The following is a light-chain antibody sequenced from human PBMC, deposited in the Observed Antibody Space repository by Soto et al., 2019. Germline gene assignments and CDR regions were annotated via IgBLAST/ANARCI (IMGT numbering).Light chain of an antibody. J-gene: IGKJ5*01. V-gene: IGKV3-11*01. CDR2: AAS. CDR1: ETVSSY. CDR3: XHXXXSXXT. Sequence: DIVLTQSPVTLSLSPGDRATLSCRASETVSSYLLWYHQKPGQDPRLLIYAASKRATGIPDRFSGSGSETDFTLTISSLEPEDLGVXXXXHXXXSXXTXGQGTRLEIK.